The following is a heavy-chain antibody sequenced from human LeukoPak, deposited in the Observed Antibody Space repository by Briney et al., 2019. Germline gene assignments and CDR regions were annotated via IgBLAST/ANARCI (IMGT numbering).Heavy chain of an antibody. CDR1: GGSISSSSYY. D-gene: IGHD6-13*01. V-gene: IGHV4-39*01. CDR3: ARQGRGQQLVRFDY. CDR2: VYYSGRT. Sequence: SETLSLTCTVSGGSISSSSYYWGWIRQPPGKELQWIASVYYSGRTNYNPSLKSRVTISVDTSKNQFSLKLSSVTAADTAVYYCARQGRGQQLVRFDYWGQGTLVTVSS. J-gene: IGHJ4*02.